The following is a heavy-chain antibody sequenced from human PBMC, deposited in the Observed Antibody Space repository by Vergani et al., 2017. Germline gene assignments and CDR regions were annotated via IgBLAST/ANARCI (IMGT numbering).Heavy chain of an antibody. Sequence: QVQLEQSGAEVKKPGSSVKVSCKASGGTFSSYAISWVRQAPGQGLGWMGGIIPIFGTANYAQKFQGRVTITADESTSTAYMELSSLRSEDTAVYYCARDGPLYGSGSYYHFDYWGQGTLVTVSS. CDR3: ARDGPLYGSGSYYHFDY. CDR2: IIPIFGTA. CDR1: GGTFSSYA. J-gene: IGHJ4*02. D-gene: IGHD3-10*01. V-gene: IGHV1-69*12.